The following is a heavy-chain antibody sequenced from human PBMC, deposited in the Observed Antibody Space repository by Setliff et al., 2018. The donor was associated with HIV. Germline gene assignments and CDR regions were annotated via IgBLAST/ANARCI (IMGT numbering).Heavy chain of an antibody. CDR1: GFAFSTFD. J-gene: IGHJ3*01. V-gene: IGHV3-23*01. D-gene: IGHD5-12*01. Sequence: GGSLRLSCVGTGFAFSTFDKNWVRQTPGKGLEWVAAVSPDGDITYYPDSLRGRFTVSRDNSKNMLFLQMNNLGAEDSAIYYCAKPTSGFYPRPYDLWGHGTKVTVSS. CDR2: VSPDGDIT. CDR3: AKPTSGFYPRPYDL.